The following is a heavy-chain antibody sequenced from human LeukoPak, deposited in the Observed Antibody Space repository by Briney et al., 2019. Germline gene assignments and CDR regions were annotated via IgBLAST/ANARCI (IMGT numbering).Heavy chain of an antibody. CDR3: ARHVIGESAQYYFDY. D-gene: IGHD3-10*01. CDR1: GGSISSSSYY. J-gene: IGHJ4*02. CDR2: IYYSGST. Sequence: SETLSLTCTVSGGSISSSSYYWGWIRQPPGKGLEWIGSIYYSGSTYYNPSLKSRVTISVDTSKNQFSLKLSSVTAAGTAVYYCARHVIGESAQYYFDYWGQGTLVTVSS. V-gene: IGHV4-39*01.